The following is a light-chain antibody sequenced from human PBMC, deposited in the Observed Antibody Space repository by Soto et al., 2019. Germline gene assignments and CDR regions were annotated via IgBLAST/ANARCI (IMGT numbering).Light chain of an antibody. J-gene: IGKJ1*01. Sequence: DSQMTQSPSSLSASVGDRVTITCRASQSISSYLNWYQQKPGKAPKLLIYAASSLQSGVPSRFSGSGSGTDFTLTISSLQPEDSATYYCQQTYSTSSTFGQGTKV. V-gene: IGKV1-39*01. CDR3: QQTYSTSST. CDR2: AAS. CDR1: QSISSY.